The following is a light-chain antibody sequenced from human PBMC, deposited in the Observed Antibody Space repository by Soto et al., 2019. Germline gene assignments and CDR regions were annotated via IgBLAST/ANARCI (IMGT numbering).Light chain of an antibody. V-gene: IGKV3-15*01. CDR2: GAS. J-gene: IGKJ2*03. CDR3: EQYADWYS. Sequence: EIVLTQSPATLSVSPGERATLPCRASRSVATNLAWYQQKPGQAPSLLIQGASARATGVPARFSGSGSGTEFTLTISGLQSEDSAVYYCEQYADWYSFGQGTKLEIK. CDR1: RSVATN.